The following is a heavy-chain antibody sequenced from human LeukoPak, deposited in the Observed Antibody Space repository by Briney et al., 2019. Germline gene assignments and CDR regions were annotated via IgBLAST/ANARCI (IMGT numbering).Heavy chain of an antibody. CDR3: ARGRVASGQRKRNWFDP. Sequence: SETLSLTCAVYGGSFSGYYWSWIRQPPGKGLEWIGEINHSGSTNYNPFLKSRVTISVDTSKNQFSLKLSSVTAADTAVYYCARGRVASGQRKRNWFDPWGQGTLVTVSS. CDR1: GGSFSGYY. V-gene: IGHV4-34*01. J-gene: IGHJ5*02. D-gene: IGHD1-1*01. CDR2: INHSGST.